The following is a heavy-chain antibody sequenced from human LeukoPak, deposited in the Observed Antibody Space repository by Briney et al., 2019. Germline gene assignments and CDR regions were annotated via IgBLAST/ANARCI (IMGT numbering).Heavy chain of an antibody. CDR1: GGSFSGYY. Sequence: PSETLSLTCAVYGGSFSGYYWSWIRQPPGKGLEWIGEINHSGSTNYNPSLKSRVTISVDTSKNQFSLKLSSVTAADTAVYYCARQDYYDSSGWEPLDYWGQGTLVTVSS. J-gene: IGHJ4*02. V-gene: IGHV4-34*01. CDR2: INHSGST. D-gene: IGHD3-22*01. CDR3: ARQDYYDSSGWEPLDY.